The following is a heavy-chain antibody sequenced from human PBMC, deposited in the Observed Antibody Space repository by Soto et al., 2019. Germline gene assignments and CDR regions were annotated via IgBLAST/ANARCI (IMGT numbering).Heavy chain of an antibody. CDR1: SGFSSDYF. D-gene: IGHD1-20*01. V-gene: IGHV4-34*01. CDR3: ALGYHYPFDN. Sequence: PSETLSLTCGVYSGFSSDYFWTWIRQPPGKGLEWIGEITNSGSTNYNPSLRSRITISVGTSKNEFSLKLTSVTAADTAIYYCALGYHYPFDNWGQGTLVTVSS. CDR2: ITNSGST. J-gene: IGHJ4*02.